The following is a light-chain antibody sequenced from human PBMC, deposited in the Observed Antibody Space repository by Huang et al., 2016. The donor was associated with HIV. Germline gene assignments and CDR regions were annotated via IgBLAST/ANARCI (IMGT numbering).Light chain of an antibody. Sequence: DIQMTQSPSSLSASIGDRVTITCQASQDIGKYLNWFKQKSGQAPKLLTCDASNLQTGVSSRFSGSGSGTDFTFTINTLQPEDIATYYCQHYDSLPPWTFGQGTRVQI. CDR3: QHYDSLPPWT. CDR2: DAS. J-gene: IGKJ1*01. V-gene: IGKV1-33*01. CDR1: QDIGKY.